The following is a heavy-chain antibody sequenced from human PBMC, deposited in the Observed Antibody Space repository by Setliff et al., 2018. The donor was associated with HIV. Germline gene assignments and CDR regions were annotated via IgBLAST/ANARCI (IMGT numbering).Heavy chain of an antibody. CDR1: GLSLSTSGVG. D-gene: IGHD1-1*01. Sequence: SGPTLVNPTQTLTLTCTFSGLSLSTSGVGVGWIRQSPGEALEWLAFIYWNNNKHYSTSLKSRLTATKDTSKNRVVFTMTNMDPVDTATYYCAYSGRQLRGPYFDFWGQGTPVTVSS. V-gene: IGHV2-5*01. CDR2: IYWNNNK. CDR3: AYSGRQLRGPYFDF. J-gene: IGHJ4*02.